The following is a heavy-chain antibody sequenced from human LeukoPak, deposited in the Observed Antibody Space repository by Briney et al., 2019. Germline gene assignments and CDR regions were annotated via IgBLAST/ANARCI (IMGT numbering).Heavy chain of an antibody. D-gene: IGHD4-17*01. CDR1: GGTFSSYA. CDR2: IIPIFGTA. V-gene: IGHV1-69*06. CDR3: ARTYGDYYYYYYMDV. Sequence: ASVKVSCKASGGTFSSYAISWVRQAPGQGLEWMGGIIPIFGTANYAQKFQGRVTITADKSTSTAYMELSSLRSEDTAVYYCARTYGDYYYYYYMDVWGKGTTVTVSS. J-gene: IGHJ6*03.